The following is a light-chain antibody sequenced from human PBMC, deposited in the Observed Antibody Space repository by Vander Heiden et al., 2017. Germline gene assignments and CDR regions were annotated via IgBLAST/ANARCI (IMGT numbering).Light chain of an antibody. V-gene: IGKV1-13*02. J-gene: IGKJ4*01. CDR2: DVS. Sequence: IQLTQSPSSLSASVGDRVTITCRASQSISSDLAWYQQKPGKAPNLLIYDVSSLQSGVPSRFSGSGSGTDFTLTISTLQPEDFATYYCQQFNGYPLTFGGGTKVEI. CDR3: QQFNGYPLT. CDR1: QSISSD.